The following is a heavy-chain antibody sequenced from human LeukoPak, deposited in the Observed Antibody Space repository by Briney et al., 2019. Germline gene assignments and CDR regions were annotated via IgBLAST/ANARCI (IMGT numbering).Heavy chain of an antibody. Sequence: PGGSLRLSCAASGFTFSSYSMNWVRQAPGKGLEWVSSISTTSSYIYYADSVKGRFTISRDNAKNSLYLQMNSLRAEDTAVYYCARPWVAGHFDAFDIWGQGTMVTVSS. CDR2: ISTTSSYI. D-gene: IGHD6-19*01. CDR1: GFTFSSYS. CDR3: ARPWVAGHFDAFDI. V-gene: IGHV3-21*01. J-gene: IGHJ3*02.